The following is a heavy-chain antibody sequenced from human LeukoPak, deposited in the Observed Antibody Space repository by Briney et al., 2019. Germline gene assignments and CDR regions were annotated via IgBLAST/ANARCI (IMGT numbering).Heavy chain of an antibody. CDR1: GGSFSGYY. Sequence: SETLSLTCAVYGGSFSGYYWSWIRQPPGKGLEWIGEINHSGSTNYNPSLKSRVTISVDTSKNQFSLKLSSVTAADTAVYYCAREDSGYDYAFDIWGQGTMVTVSS. V-gene: IGHV4-34*01. CDR3: AREDSGYDYAFDI. J-gene: IGHJ3*02. CDR2: INHSGST. D-gene: IGHD5-12*01.